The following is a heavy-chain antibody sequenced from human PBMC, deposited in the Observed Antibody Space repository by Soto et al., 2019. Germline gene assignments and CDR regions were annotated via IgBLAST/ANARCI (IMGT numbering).Heavy chain of an antibody. D-gene: IGHD5-12*01. CDR3: AKVVGYSGYRDAFDI. CDR2: ISGSGGRT. Sequence: EVQLLESGGGLVQPGVSLRLSCAASGLTFSSYAMAWVRQAPGKGLKWVSVISGSGGRTYSADSVKGRFTISRDDSKNTVYLQMNSLRAEDTAVYYCAKVVGYSGYRDAFDIWGQGTMVTVSS. J-gene: IGHJ3*02. CDR1: GLTFSSYA. V-gene: IGHV3-23*01.